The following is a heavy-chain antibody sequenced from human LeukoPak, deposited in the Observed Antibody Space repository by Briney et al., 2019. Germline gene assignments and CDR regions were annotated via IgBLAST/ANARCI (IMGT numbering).Heavy chain of an antibody. V-gene: IGHV4-61*09. CDR2: IYTSGST. CDR1: GGSISSGGYY. CDR3: ARVGDYALKD. Sequence: PSQTLSLTCTVSGGSISSGGYYWSWIRQPAGKGPEWIGHIYTSGSTNYNPSLKSRVTMSVDTSKNQFSLKLSSVTAADTAVYYCARVGDYALKDWGQGTLVTVSS. D-gene: IGHD3-16*01. J-gene: IGHJ4*02.